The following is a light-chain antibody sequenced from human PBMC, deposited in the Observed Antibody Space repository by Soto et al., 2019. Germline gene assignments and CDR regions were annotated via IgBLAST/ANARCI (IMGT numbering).Light chain of an antibody. V-gene: IGKV1-17*01. CDR1: QDIRNE. CDR2: IAS. Sequence: DIQMTQSQSSLSASVGDRVTITCRASQDIRNELGWFQQKPGKAPKRLIYIASSLQSGVPSRFSGSGSRTEITLTISSLQPEDYAAYYCLQHNDYPPTFGQGTKVEI. CDR3: LQHNDYPPT. J-gene: IGKJ1*01.